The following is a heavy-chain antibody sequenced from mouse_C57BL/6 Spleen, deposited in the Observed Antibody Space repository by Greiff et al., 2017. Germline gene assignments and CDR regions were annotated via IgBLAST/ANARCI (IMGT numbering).Heavy chain of an antibody. J-gene: IGHJ2*01. CDR3: ARENYGYDNGY. CDR2: INPSSGYT. Sequence: QVQLKESGAELAKPGASVKLSCKASGYTFTSYWMHWVKQRPGQGLEWIGYINPSSGYTKYNQKFKDKATLTADKSSSTAYMQLSSLTTEDSAIYYCARENYGYDNGYWGQGTTLTVSS. V-gene: IGHV1-7*01. D-gene: IGHD2-2*01. CDR1: GYTFTSYW.